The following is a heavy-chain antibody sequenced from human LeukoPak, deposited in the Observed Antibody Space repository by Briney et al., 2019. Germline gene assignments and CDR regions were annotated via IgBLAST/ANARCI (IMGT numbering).Heavy chain of an antibody. CDR1: GGSFSGYY. J-gene: IGHJ4*02. CDR2: INHSGST. D-gene: IGHD3-10*01. Sequence: SETLSLTCAVYGGSFSGYYWSWIRQPPGKGLEWIGEINHSGSTNYNPSLKSRVTISVDTSKNQFSLKLSSVTAADTAVYYCARGFRLLTYGSAPFDYWGQGTLVTVSS. CDR3: ARGFRLLTYGSAPFDY. V-gene: IGHV4-34*01.